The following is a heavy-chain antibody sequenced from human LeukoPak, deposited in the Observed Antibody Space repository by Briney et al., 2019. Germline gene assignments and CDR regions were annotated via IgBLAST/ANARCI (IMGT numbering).Heavy chain of an antibody. CDR3: ARIDSLIEVVVVAANDY. D-gene: IGHD2-15*01. Sequence: GGSLRLSCAASGFTFSSYWMSWVRQAPGKGLEWVANIKQDGSEKYYVDSVKGRFTISRDNAKNSLYLQMNSLRAEDTAVYYCARIDSLIEVVVVAANDYWGQGTLVTVSS. V-gene: IGHV3-7*01. J-gene: IGHJ4*02. CDR2: IKQDGSEK. CDR1: GFTFSSYW.